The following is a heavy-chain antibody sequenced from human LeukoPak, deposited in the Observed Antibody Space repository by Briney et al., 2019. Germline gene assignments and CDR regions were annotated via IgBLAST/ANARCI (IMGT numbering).Heavy chain of an antibody. CDR1: GFTYSSYA. CDR2: ISYDGSNK. Sequence: GGSLILYCAACGFTYSSYAMHWVRQAAGHGLEPVAVISYDGSNKYYADSVKGRFTISRDNSKNTLYLQMNSLRAEDTAVYYCARAAAGLSYFDYWGQGTLVTVSS. CDR3: ARAAAGLSYFDY. D-gene: IGHD6-13*01. J-gene: IGHJ4*02. V-gene: IGHV3-30-3*01.